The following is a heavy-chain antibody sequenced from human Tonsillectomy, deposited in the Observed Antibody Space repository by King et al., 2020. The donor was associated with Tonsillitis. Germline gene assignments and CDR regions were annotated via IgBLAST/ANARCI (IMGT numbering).Heavy chain of an antibody. Sequence: QLVQSGAEVKKPGSSVKVSCKASGGTFSNYAISWVRQAPGQGLEWMGGIIPIFGIANYAQKFQGRVTITADESTSTAYMELSSLGSEDTAVYYCASPDYYDSSGYYYAFDYWGQGTLVTVSS. CDR3: ASPDYYDSSGYYYAFDY. V-gene: IGHV1-69*01. CDR1: GGTFSNYA. J-gene: IGHJ4*02. D-gene: IGHD3-22*01. CDR2: IIPIFGIA.